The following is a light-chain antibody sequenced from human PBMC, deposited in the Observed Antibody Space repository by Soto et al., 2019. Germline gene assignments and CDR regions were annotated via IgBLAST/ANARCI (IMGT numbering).Light chain of an antibody. CDR2: AAS. J-gene: IGKJ3*01. CDR1: QGIRND. Sequence: AIQMTQSPSSLSASVGDRVTITCRASQGIRNDLDWFQQKPGKAPKLLIYAASNLQSGVPARFSGRGSGTDFTLTISSLQPEDCATYYCLQKYFYPFTFGPGTKVDIK. CDR3: LQKYFYPFT. V-gene: IGKV1-6*01.